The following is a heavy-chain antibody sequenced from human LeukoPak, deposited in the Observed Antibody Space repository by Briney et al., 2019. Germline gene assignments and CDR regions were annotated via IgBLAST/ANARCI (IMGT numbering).Heavy chain of an antibody. V-gene: IGHV3-9*01. Sequence: GGSLRLSCAASGFTFDDYAMHWVRQAPGKGLEWVSGISWNSGSIGYADSVKGRFTISRDNAKNSLYLQMNSLRAEDTAVYYCARKMAAAGTFDYWGQGTLVTVSS. CDR2: ISWNSGSI. CDR1: GFTFDDYA. J-gene: IGHJ4*02. D-gene: IGHD6-13*01. CDR3: ARKMAAAGTFDY.